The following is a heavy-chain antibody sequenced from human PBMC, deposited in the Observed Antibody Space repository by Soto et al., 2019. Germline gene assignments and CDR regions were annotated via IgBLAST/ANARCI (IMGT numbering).Heavy chain of an antibody. D-gene: IGHD4-17*01. CDR2: ISSSSSTI. J-gene: IGHJ4*02. CDR1: GFTFSSYS. Sequence: GGSLRLSCAASGFTFSSYSMNWVRQAPGKGLEWVSYISSSSSTIYYADSVKGRFTISRDNAKNSLYLQMNSLRAEDTAVYYCASSSLFYGDYANYFDYWGQGTLVTVSS. V-gene: IGHV3-48*01. CDR3: ASSSLFYGDYANYFDY.